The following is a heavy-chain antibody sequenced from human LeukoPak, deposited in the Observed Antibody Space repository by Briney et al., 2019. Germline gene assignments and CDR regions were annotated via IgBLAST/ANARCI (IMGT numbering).Heavy chain of an antibody. CDR1: GGSFSGYY. Sequence: SETLSLTCAVYGGSFSGYYWSWIRQPPGKGLEWIGEINHSGSTNYNPSLKSRVTISVDTSKNQFSLKLSSVTAADTAVYYCARDPYPFYYYGLEDWGQGTLVTVSS. V-gene: IGHV4-34*01. CDR2: INHSGST. D-gene: IGHD3-10*01. CDR3: ARDPYPFYYYGLED. J-gene: IGHJ4*02.